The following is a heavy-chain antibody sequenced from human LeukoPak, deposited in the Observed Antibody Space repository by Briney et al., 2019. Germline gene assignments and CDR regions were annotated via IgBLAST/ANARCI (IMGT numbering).Heavy chain of an antibody. J-gene: IGHJ1*01. CDR1: AFTVSSNC. D-gene: IGHD6-19*01. CDR3: ARVAVEGREFFQR. CDR2: IYTAGNT. V-gene: IGHV3-66*02. Sequence: PGGSLRLSCTASAFTVSSNCMSWVRQAPGKGLEWVSLIYTAGNTYYADSVKGRFTISRDISKDTLYLQMSSLRTDDTAMYYCARVAVEGREFFQRWGQGTLVTVSS.